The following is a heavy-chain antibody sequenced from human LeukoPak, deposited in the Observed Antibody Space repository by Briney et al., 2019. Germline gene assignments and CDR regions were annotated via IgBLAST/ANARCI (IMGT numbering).Heavy chain of an antibody. Sequence: ASVKVSCKASGYTFTSYGISWVRQAPGQGLEWMGWISAYIGNTNYAQKLQGRVTMTTDTSTSTAYMELRSLRYDDTAVYYCARDYPLGAIAVVLGIDYWGQGTLVTVSS. V-gene: IGHV1-18*01. CDR1: GYTFTSYG. CDR2: ISAYIGNT. CDR3: ARDYPLGAIAVVLGIDY. D-gene: IGHD6-19*01. J-gene: IGHJ4*02.